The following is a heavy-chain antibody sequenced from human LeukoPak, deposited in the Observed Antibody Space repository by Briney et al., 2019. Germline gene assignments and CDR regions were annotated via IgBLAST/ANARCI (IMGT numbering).Heavy chain of an antibody. V-gene: IGHV1-69*06. CDR2: IIPIFGTA. J-gene: IGHJ6*03. CDR3: ARDGGGEYYYYYMDV. CDR1: GGTFSSYA. Sequence: ASVKVSCKASGGTFSSYAISWVRQAPGQGLEWMGGIIPIFGTANYAQKFQGRVTITADKSTSTAYMELSSLRSEDTAVYYCARDGGGEYYYYYMDVWGKGTTVTVSS. D-gene: IGHD3-16*01.